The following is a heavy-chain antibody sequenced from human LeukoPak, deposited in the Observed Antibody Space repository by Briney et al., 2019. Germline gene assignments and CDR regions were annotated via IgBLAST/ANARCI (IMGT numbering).Heavy chain of an antibody. J-gene: IGHJ3*02. CDR1: GFTLSNYA. D-gene: IGHD3-16*01. CDR3: VKAPLPGAVPIEI. V-gene: IGHV3-64D*06. Sequence: GGSLRLSCSASGFTLSNYAMYWVRQPPGKGLKCVSGISRIGGDTYYADSVKGRFTISRDNSKNTLYLQTSSLRPEDTAMYYCVKAPLPGAVPIEIWGQGTMVTVSS. CDR2: ISRIGGDT.